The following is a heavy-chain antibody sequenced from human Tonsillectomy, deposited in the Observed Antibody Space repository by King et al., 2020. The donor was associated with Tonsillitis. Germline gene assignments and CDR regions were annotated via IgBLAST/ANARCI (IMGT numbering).Heavy chain of an antibody. CDR1: GYTFTGYY. Sequence: QLVQSGAEVKKPGASVKVSCKTSGYTFTGYYMHWVRQAPGQGLEWMGWINPNSGGTKYAQKFQGRVTMTRDTSISTAYMELSRLRSDDTAVYYCARDFIMDNAFDIWGQGTMITVSS. CDR3: ARDFIMDNAFDI. J-gene: IGHJ3*02. CDR2: INPNSGGT. V-gene: IGHV1-2*02. D-gene: IGHD3-10*01.